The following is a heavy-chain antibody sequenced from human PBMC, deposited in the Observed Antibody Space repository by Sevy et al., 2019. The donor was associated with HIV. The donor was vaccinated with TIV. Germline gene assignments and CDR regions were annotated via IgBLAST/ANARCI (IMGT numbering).Heavy chain of an antibody. D-gene: IGHD1-26*01. J-gene: IGHJ4*02. V-gene: IGHV4-59*08. CDR2: IDYNGHI. Sequence: SETLSLTCTVSGGSITSLYWNWIRQPPGKGLEWIANIDYNGHINYNPSLKSRVTLSLDTSKNQFSLRVSSVTAAGTAMYYCAGENAWGRGYSWGQGTLVTVSS. CDR1: GGSITSLY. CDR3: AGENAWGRGYS.